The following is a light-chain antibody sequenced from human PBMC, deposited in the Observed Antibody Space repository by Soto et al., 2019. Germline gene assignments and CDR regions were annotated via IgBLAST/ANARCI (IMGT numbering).Light chain of an antibody. CDR1: QSVSSN. CDR2: GAL. CDR3: QQYNNWPPLT. Sequence: EVVMTQSPATLSLSPGDRATLSRRASQSVSSNLAWYQQKPGQAPRLLIYGALTRATGIPARFSGSGSGTEFTLTISSLQSEDFALYFCQQYNNWPPLTFGGGTKVEIK. V-gene: IGKV3D-15*01. J-gene: IGKJ4*01.